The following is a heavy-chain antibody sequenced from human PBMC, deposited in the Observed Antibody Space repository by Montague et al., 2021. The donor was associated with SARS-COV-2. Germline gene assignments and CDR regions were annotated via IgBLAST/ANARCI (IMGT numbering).Heavy chain of an antibody. Sequence: SETLSLTCTVPGGSISSSSYYWGWIRQPPGKGLEWIGSIYYSGSTXYNPSPKSRVTISVDTSKNQFSLKLSSVTAADTAVYYCARVGRQQLVRLSGMDVWGQGTTVTVSS. CDR2: IYYSGST. CDR1: GGSISSSSYY. CDR3: ARVGRQQLVRLSGMDV. D-gene: IGHD6-13*01. J-gene: IGHJ6*02. V-gene: IGHV4-39*07.